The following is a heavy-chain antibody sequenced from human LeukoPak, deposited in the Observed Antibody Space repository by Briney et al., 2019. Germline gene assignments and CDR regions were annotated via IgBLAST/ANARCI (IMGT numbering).Heavy chain of an antibody. CDR1: GDSVSSNSAA. CDR3: ARAALGYSSSINWFDP. D-gene: IGHD6-6*01. J-gene: IGHJ5*02. CDR2: TYYRSKWYN. V-gene: IGHV6-1*01. Sequence: SQTLSLTCAISGDSVSSNSAAWNWIRQSPSRGLKWLGRTYYRSKWYNDYAVSVKSRITINPDTSKNQFSLQLNSVTPEDTAVYYCARAALGYSSSINWFDPWGQGTLVTVSS.